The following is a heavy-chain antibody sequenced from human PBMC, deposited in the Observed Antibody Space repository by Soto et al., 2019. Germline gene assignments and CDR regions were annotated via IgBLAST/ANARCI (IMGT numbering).Heavy chain of an antibody. J-gene: IGHJ3*02. V-gene: IGHV4-31*03. D-gene: IGHD5-18*01. Sequence: SETLSLTCTVSGGSISSSGYYWSWIRQHPGKGLESIGYIYYSGGTYYNPSLKSRLTISVDRSKNQFSLKLSSVTAADTAVHYCARDQDSELDTITGAFDTWGQGTMVPVS. CDR3: ARDQDSELDTITGAFDT. CDR1: GGSISSSGYY. CDR2: IYYSGGT.